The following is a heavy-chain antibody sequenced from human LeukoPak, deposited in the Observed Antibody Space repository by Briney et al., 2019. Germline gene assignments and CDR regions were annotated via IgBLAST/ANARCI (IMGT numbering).Heavy chain of an antibody. D-gene: IGHD3/OR15-3a*01. CDR2: FGSDLSFR. J-gene: IGHJ4*02. Sequence: PGGSLRLSCAGSGFTFSHYSMNWVRQAPGKGLGWVASFGSDLSFRSVADSLKGRFTISRDNAENSLYLHMNSLRAEDTAAYYCARAPSIPDWLPPDYWGQGTLVTVSS. V-gene: IGHV3-21*01. CDR1: GFTFSHYS. CDR3: ARAPSIPDWLPPDY.